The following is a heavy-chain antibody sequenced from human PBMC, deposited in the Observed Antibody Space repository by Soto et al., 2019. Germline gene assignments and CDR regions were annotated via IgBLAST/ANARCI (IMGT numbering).Heavy chain of an antibody. V-gene: IGHV5-10-1*01. D-gene: IGHD3-3*01. J-gene: IGHJ3*01. Sequence: GESLKISCQGSGYTFSDYRISWVRQMPGKGLEWLGTIDSSDSYITYSPSFQGHVTISADKSLSTAFLRWTSLKSSDTAIYYCANLDFTFASFDVFDLWGRGTMVTVSS. CDR1: GYTFSDYR. CDR3: ANLDFTFASFDVFDL. CDR2: IDSSDSYI.